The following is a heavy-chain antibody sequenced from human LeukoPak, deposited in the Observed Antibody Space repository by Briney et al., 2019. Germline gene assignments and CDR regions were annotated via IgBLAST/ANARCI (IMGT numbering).Heavy chain of an antibody. CDR1: GFTFSSYA. V-gene: IGHV3-30*04. D-gene: IGHD3-22*01. Sequence: QPGGSLRLSCAASGFTFSSYALHWVRQAPGKGLEWVALISHDGSDKYYADSVKGRFPISRDNSKNMLYLQMNSLRIEDTAVYYCARNSDYYDYSPQSVWGQGTLVTVS. CDR2: ISHDGSDK. CDR3: ARNSDYYDYSPQSV. J-gene: IGHJ4*02.